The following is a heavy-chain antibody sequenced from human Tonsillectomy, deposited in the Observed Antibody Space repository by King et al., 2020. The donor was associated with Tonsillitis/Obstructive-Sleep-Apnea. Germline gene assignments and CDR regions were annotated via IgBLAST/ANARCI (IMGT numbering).Heavy chain of an antibody. Sequence: VQLVESGGGLIQPGGSLRLSCAASGFTVRSNYMSWVRQAPGKGLEWFSVIYSCGSTYYADSLKGRFTISRDNSKNTLYLQMNSLRAEDTAVYYCARGGSTTLYYFDYWGQGTLVTVSS. CDR3: ARGGSTTLYYFDY. CDR1: GFTVRSNY. V-gene: IGHV3-53*01. J-gene: IGHJ4*02. D-gene: IGHD2-2*01. CDR2: IYSCGST.